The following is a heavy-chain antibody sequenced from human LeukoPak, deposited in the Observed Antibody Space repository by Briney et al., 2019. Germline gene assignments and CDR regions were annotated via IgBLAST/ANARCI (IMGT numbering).Heavy chain of an antibody. D-gene: IGHD2-2*01. J-gene: IGHJ4*02. V-gene: IGHV4-34*01. CDR2: INHSGST. Sequence: PSETLSLTCAVYGGSFSGYYWSWIRQPPGKGLEWIGEINHSGSTKYNPSLKSRVTISVDTSKNQFSLKLTSVTAADTAVYFCARHGRSSISGKRSFDYWGQGTLVTVSS. CDR1: GGSFSGYY. CDR3: ARHGRSSISGKRSFDY.